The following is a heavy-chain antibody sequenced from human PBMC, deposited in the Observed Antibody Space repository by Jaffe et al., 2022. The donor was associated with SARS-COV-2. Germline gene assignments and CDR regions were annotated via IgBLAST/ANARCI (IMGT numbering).Heavy chain of an antibody. Sequence: EVQLLESGGGLVQPGGSLRLSCAASGFTFSSYAMSWVRQAPGKGLEWVSAISGSGGSTYYADSVKGRFTISRDNSKNTLYLQMNSLRAEDTAVYYCAKDQDSGSYLGGAFDIWGQGTMVTVSS. CDR1: GFTFSSYA. V-gene: IGHV3-23*01. CDR2: ISGSGGST. CDR3: AKDQDSGSYLGGAFDI. D-gene: IGHD1-26*01. J-gene: IGHJ3*02.